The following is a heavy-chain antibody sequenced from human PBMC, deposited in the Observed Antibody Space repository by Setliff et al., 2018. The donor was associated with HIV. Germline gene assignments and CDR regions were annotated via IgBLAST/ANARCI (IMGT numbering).Heavy chain of an antibody. D-gene: IGHD1-7*01. CDR3: ARVGGTTWGVYYYYYMDV. Sequence: SETLSLTCTVSGGSISSRSYYWGWIRQPPGKGLERIGSIYYSGSTDYDPSLKSRVTISVDTSKNQFSLKLSSVTAADTAVYYCARVGGTTWGVYYYYYMDVWGKGTTVTVSS. CDR2: IYYSGST. J-gene: IGHJ6*03. V-gene: IGHV4-39*01. CDR1: GGSISSRSYY.